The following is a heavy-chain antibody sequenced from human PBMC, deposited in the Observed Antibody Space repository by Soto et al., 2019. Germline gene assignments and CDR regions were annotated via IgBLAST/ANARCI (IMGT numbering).Heavy chain of an antibody. D-gene: IGHD3-10*01. Sequence: SETLSPTCAVSGGSISTTDWWSWVRQSPGKGLEWIGEIYHSGSTNYNPSLKSRVTISVDKSKNQFSLNLSSVTAADTAVYYCARDQNGSGNYYTRYFDYWGQGTLVTVSS. CDR3: ARDQNGSGNYYTRYFDY. CDR1: GGSISTTDW. J-gene: IGHJ4*02. V-gene: IGHV4-4*02. CDR2: IYHSGST.